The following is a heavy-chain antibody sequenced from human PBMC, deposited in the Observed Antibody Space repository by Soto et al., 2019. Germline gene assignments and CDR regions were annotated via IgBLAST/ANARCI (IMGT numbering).Heavy chain of an antibody. D-gene: IGHD2-2*01. J-gene: IGHJ5*02. CDR1: GYTLTELS. CDR2: FDPEDGET. V-gene: IGHV1-24*01. CDR3: ATLGVVVPAAKELYNWFDP. Sequence: ASVKVSCKVSGYTLTELSMHWVLQAPGKGLEWMGGFDPEDGETIYAQKFQGRVTMTEDTSTDTAYMELSSLRSEDTAVYYCATLGVVVPAAKELYNWFDPWGQGTLVTVSS.